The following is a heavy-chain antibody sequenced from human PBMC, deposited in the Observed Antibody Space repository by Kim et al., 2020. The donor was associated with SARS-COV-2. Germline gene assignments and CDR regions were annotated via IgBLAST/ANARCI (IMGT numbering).Heavy chain of an antibody. D-gene: IGHD3-3*01. CDR3: AKEERFLEWFRDVFDY. V-gene: IGHV3-23*01. CDR1: GFTFSSYA. J-gene: IGHJ4*02. CDR2: ISGSGGST. Sequence: GGSLRLSCAASGFTFSSYAMSWVRQAPGKGLEWVSAISGSGGSTYYADSVKGRFTISRDNSKNTLYLQMNSLRAEDTAVYYCAKEERFLEWFRDVFDYWGQGTLVTVSS.